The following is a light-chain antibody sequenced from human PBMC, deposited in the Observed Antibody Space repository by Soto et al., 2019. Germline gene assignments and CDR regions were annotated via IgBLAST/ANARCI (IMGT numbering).Light chain of an antibody. CDR2: DAS. J-gene: IGKJ1*01. V-gene: IGKV1-5*01. CDR3: LQHNNYPWT. CDR1: QSISSW. Sequence: DIQMTQSPPTLSASVGDKVTITCRASQSISSWLAWYQQKPGKAPKLLIYDASSLETGVPSRFSGSGSGTEFTLTISSLQPEDFATYYCLQHNNYPWTFGQGTKVDI.